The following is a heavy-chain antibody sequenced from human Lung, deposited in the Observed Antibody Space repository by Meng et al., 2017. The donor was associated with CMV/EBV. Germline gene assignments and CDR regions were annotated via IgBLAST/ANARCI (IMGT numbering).Heavy chain of an antibody. J-gene: IGHJ4*02. CDR2: IKADGSEK. Sequence: GGPLRLSCAASGFTFSSHWMCWVRQAPGKGMEWVANIKADGSEKYYVDSVKGRFTVSRDNAKITLYLKMNSLRAEDTAVYYCACNSVDCWGQGTLVTVSS. CDR3: ACNSVDC. CDR1: GFTFSSHW. D-gene: IGHD3-10*01. V-gene: IGHV3-7*01.